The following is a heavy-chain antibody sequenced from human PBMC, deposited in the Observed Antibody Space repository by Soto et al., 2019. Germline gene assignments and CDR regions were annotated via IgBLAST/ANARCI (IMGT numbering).Heavy chain of an antibody. Sequence: GGSLRLSCAASGFTFSSYAMHWVRQAPGKGLEWVAVISYDGSNKYYADSVKGRFTISRDNSKNTLYLQMNSLRAEDTAVYYCARDSDPDIVVVPAGGGMDVWGQGTTVTVSS. J-gene: IGHJ6*02. CDR3: ARDSDPDIVVVPAGGGMDV. V-gene: IGHV3-30-3*01. D-gene: IGHD2-2*01. CDR1: GFTFSSYA. CDR2: ISYDGSNK.